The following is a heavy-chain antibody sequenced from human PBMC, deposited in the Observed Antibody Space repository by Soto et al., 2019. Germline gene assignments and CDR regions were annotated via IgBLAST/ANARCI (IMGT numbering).Heavy chain of an antibody. CDR2: IVPSDSTT. Sequence: GESLKISCQGSGYNFASYWIGWVRQMPGKGLEGMGRIVPSDSTTNYNTSFQGHVTIPGDKAISTAYLQWKRLKASDIATYYCARLSMFYGFWSASYNYSGVDVWGQGTTVTVS. CDR1: GYNFASYW. V-gene: IGHV5-10-1*01. J-gene: IGHJ6*02. CDR3: ARLSMFYGFWSASYNYSGVDV. D-gene: IGHD3-3*01.